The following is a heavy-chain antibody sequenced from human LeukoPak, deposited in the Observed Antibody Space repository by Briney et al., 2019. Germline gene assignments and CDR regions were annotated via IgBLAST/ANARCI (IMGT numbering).Heavy chain of an antibody. V-gene: IGHV5-51*01. CDR2: IYPGDSDT. CDR3: ARHSVPTYYYDSTASRAADY. CDR1: GYSFTTYW. Sequence: GESLKISCKGSGYSFTTYWIGWVRQMPGNGLEWMGIIYPGDSDTRYSPSFQGQVTISADRAINTAYLQWSSLKASDTAMYYCARHSVPTYYYDSTASRAADYWGQGTLVTVSS. J-gene: IGHJ4*02. D-gene: IGHD3-22*01.